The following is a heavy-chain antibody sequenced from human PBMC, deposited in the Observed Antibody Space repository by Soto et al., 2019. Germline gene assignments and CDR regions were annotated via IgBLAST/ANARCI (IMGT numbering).Heavy chain of an antibody. CDR2: ISYDGSNK. D-gene: IGHD1-26*01. Sequence: PGGSLRLSCAASGFTFSSYAMHWVRQAPGKGLEWVAVISYDGSNKYYADSVKGRFTISRDNSKNTLYLQMNSLRAEDTAVYYCARDVGEGATIGVGGMDVWGQGTTVTVSS. V-gene: IGHV3-30-3*01. J-gene: IGHJ6*02. CDR1: GFTFSSYA. CDR3: ARDVGEGATIGVGGMDV.